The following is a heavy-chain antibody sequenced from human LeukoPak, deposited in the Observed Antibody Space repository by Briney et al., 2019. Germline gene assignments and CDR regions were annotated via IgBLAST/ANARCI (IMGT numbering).Heavy chain of an antibody. CDR2: ISSDGSNK. Sequence: GGSLRLSCAASGFTFSSYAIHWVRQAPGKGLEWVAVISSDGSNKYYADSVKGRFTISRDNAKNTLYLQMNSLRAEDTAVYYCARDRDWNSGFDYWGQGTLVTVSS. CDR3: ARDRDWNSGFDY. D-gene: IGHD1-7*01. J-gene: IGHJ4*02. CDR1: GFTFSSYA. V-gene: IGHV3-30*04.